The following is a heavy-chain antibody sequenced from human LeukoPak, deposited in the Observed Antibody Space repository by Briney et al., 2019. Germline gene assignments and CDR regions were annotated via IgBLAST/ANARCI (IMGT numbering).Heavy chain of an antibody. Sequence: ASVKVSCKASGYTFTRHYMNWVRQAPGQGLEWMGKINPSSGGTGYAQKFQGRVTMTRDTSTSTVYMELSSLRSEDTAVYYCAIGAAGTNYFDYWGQGTLVTVSS. D-gene: IGHD6-13*01. CDR1: GYTFTRHY. CDR3: AIGAAGTNYFDY. CDR2: INPSSGGT. V-gene: IGHV1-46*01. J-gene: IGHJ4*02.